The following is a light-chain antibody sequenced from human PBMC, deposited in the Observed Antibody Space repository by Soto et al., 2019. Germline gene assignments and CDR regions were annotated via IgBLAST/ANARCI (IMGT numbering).Light chain of an antibody. Sequence: EMVLTQSPGTLSLSPGERATLSCRASRSVSSRYLAWYQQKAGQAPRLLISGASSRATGIPDRFSGSGSGRDFTLIISRLEPEDFAMYYCHQCGYSPNTFGQGTKVEIK. J-gene: IGKJ2*01. V-gene: IGKV3-20*01. CDR2: GAS. CDR1: RSVSSRY. CDR3: HQCGYSPNT.